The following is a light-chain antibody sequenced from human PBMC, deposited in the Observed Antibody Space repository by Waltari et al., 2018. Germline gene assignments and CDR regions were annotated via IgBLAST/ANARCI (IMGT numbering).Light chain of an antibody. J-gene: IGLJ2*01. CDR3: GTWDSSLTSVL. CDR2: DND. Sequence: QSVLTQPPSVSAAPGQRITISCSGSSSNIGNNSVSWYQQLPGTAPKLLIYDNDKRPSGIPDRFSGSKSGTSATLGITGLRTGDEADYYCGTWDSSLTSVLFGGGTKLTVL. CDR1: SSNIGNNS. V-gene: IGLV1-51*01.